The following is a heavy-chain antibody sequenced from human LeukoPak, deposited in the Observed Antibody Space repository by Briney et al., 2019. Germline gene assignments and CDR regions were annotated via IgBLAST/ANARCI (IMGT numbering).Heavy chain of an antibody. CDR2: IIPIFGTA. V-gene: IGHV1-69*06. Sequence: SVKVSCKASGGTFSSYAISWVRQAPGQGLEWMGRIIPIFGTANYAQKFQGRVTITAGKSTSTAYMELSSLRSEDTAVYYCIAAAGRGVWFSYYYMDVWGKGTTVTVSS. J-gene: IGHJ6*03. D-gene: IGHD6-13*01. CDR3: IAAAGRGVWFSYYYMDV. CDR1: GGTFSSYA.